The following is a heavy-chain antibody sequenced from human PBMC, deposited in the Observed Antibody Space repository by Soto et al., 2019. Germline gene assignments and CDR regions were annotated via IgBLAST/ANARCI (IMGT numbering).Heavy chain of an antibody. CDR3: AKDKGGRYCSRTSCLYSFDY. CDR1: GFTFSSYG. D-gene: IGHD2-2*01. J-gene: IGHJ4*02. CDR2: IWYDGSNK. Sequence: GGSLRLSCAASGFTFSSYGMHWVRQAPGKGLEWVAVIWYDGSNKYYANSVKGRFTISRDNSKNTVNLEMNSLRADDTAVYYCAKDKGGRYCSRTSCLYSFDYWGQGTLVTVSS. V-gene: IGHV3-33*06.